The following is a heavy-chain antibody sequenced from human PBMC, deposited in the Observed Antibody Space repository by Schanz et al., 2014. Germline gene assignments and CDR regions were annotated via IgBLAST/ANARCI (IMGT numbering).Heavy chain of an antibody. D-gene: IGHD3-22*01. CDR2: ISDSGDST. J-gene: IGHJ3*01. V-gene: IGHV3-48*01. Sequence: EVQVLESGEGLVEAGGSLRLSCAGSGFTFSNYAIHWVRQAPGKGLEWVSDISDSGDSTHYADSVKGRFTISRDNAKNSLYLQMNSLRAEDTGVYYCARGREVVAKIFDVWGQGTMVTVSS. CDR3: ARGREVVAKIFDV. CDR1: GFTFSNYA.